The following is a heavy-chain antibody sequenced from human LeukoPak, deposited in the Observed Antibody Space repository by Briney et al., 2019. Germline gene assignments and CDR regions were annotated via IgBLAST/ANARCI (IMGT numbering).Heavy chain of an antibody. V-gene: IGHV3-23*01. CDR3: AKVMKGSERLAMVRGVIIKTAGLYYMDV. CDR1: GFTLSSYA. D-gene: IGHD3-10*01. CDR2: ISASGGST. Sequence: GGSLRLSYAASGFTLSSYAMSWVRQAPGKGLEWVSSISASGGSTNYADSVKGRFTISRDNSKNTVYLQMNSLRAEDTAVYYCAKVMKGSERLAMVRGVIIKTAGLYYMDVWGKGTTVTVSS. J-gene: IGHJ6*03.